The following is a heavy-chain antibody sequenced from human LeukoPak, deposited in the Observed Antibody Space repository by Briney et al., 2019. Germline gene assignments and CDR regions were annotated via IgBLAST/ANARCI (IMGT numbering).Heavy chain of an antibody. CDR1: GFTFSNYA. Sequence: GGSLRLSCAASGFTFSNYAMSWVRRAPGKGLEWVSSISVSGDNTYYADSVKGRFTISRGNSQNTLYLRMNSLRAEDTAVYYCAKALLRYFDWLFDYWGQGTLVTVSS. CDR3: AKALLRYFDWLFDY. CDR2: ISVSGDNT. V-gene: IGHV3-23*01. D-gene: IGHD3-9*01. J-gene: IGHJ4*02.